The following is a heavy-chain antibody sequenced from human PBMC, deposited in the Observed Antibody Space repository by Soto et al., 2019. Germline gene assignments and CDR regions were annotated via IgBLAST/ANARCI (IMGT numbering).Heavy chain of an antibody. CDR3: ARGYSYGPYYFDY. J-gene: IGHJ4*02. CDR1: GGSISSYY. D-gene: IGHD5-18*01. Sequence: QVQLQESGPGQVKPSETLSLTCTVSGGSISSYYWSCIRQPPGKGLEWIGYIYYSGSTNYNPSLKSRVTISVDTSKNQFSLKLSSVTAADTAVYYCARGYSYGPYYFDYWGQGTLVTVSS. CDR2: IYYSGST. V-gene: IGHV4-59*01.